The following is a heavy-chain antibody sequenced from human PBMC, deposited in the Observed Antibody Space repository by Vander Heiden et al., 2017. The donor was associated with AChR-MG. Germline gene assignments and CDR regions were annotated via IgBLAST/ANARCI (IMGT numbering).Heavy chain of an antibody. Sequence: VQLVQSGAEVKKPGASVKVSCKASGYTFTGYYMHWVRQAPGQGLEWMGWINPNSGGTNYAQKFHGRVTMTRDTSISTAYMELSRLTSDDTAVYYCARDPGCGLRRVRGDYWGQGTLVTVSS. J-gene: IGHJ4*02. D-gene: IGHD2-21*01. CDR1: GYTFTGYY. V-gene: IGHV1-2*02. CDR3: ARDPGCGLRRVRGDY. CDR2: INPNSGGT.